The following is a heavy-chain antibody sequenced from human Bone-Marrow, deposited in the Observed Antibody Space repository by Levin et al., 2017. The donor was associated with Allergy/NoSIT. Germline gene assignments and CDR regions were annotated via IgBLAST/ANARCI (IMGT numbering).Heavy chain of an antibody. D-gene: IGHD6-19*01. Sequence: PGGSLRLSCKGSGEDFPNYWINWVRQMPGKGLEWMGRIDFSDSYTDYSPSFQGHVTISADKSTMTAYLKWTSLKASDTGIYFCARRGSGWYGLQWGQGTLVSVSS. CDR2: IDFSDSYT. CDR3: ARRGSGWYGLQ. CDR1: GEDFPNYW. V-gene: IGHV5-10-1*01. J-gene: IGHJ4*02.